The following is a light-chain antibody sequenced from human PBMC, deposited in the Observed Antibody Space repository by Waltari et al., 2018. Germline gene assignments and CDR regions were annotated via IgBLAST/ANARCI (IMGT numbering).Light chain of an antibody. V-gene: IGLV2-14*03. Sequence: QSALTQPASVSGSPGQSITISCTASSSDVGGYNYVSCYQQHPGTAPKLLISDVRNRPSGVSTRFSGSKSGNTASLTISGLQADDEADYYCSSYTSSSTPGVFGTGTKVTVL. CDR2: DVR. CDR1: SSDVGGYNY. J-gene: IGLJ1*01. CDR3: SSYTSSSTPGV.